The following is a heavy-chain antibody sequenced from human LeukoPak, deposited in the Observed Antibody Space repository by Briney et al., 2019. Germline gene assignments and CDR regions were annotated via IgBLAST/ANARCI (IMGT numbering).Heavy chain of an antibody. CDR2: ISTDGTVT. CDR3: TRLQPYSSPDY. D-gene: IGHD3-22*01. V-gene: IGHV3-74*01. J-gene: IGHJ4*02. Sequence: GGSLRLSCAASGFIFSNYYVHWVRQPPGKGLVWVSHISTDGTVTAYADSVKGRFTISRDNAKNTLYLQMNTLRAEDTAVYYCTRLQPYSSPDYWGQGTLVTVSS. CDR1: GFIFSNYY.